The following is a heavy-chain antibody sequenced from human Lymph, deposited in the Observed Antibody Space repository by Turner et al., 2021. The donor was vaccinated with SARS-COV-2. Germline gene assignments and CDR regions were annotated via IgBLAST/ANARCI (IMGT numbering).Heavy chain of an antibody. D-gene: IGHD1-26*01. CDR1: GFTFSSYS. Sequence: EVQLVESGGGLVKPGGSLGLSCAASGFTFSSYSMNWVRQAPGKGLEWVSSISSSSSYIYYTDSVKGRFTISRDNAKNSLFLQMNSLRAEDTAVYYCARGRYSGGGMDVWGQGTTVTVSS. J-gene: IGHJ6*02. V-gene: IGHV3-21*01. CDR3: ARGRYSGGGMDV. CDR2: ISSSSSYI.